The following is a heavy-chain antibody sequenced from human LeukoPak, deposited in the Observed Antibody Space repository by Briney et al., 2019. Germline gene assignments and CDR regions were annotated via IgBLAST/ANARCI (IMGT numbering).Heavy chain of an antibody. D-gene: IGHD2-2*01. V-gene: IGHV1-18*01. CDR1: GYTFTSYG. Sequence: ASVKVSCKASGYTFTSYGISWVRQAPGQGLEWMGWISAYYGNTNYEQKLQGRVTMTTDTSTSTAYMGLRSLRSDDTAVYYCAIVRRYCSRTSCPIVGGSYYYYMDVWGKGTTVTVSS. CDR2: ISAYYGNT. CDR3: AIVRRYCSRTSCPIVGGSYYYYMDV. J-gene: IGHJ6*03.